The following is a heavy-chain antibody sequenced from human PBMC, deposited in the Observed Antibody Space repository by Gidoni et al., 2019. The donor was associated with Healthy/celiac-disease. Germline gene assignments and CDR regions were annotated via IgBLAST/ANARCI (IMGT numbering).Heavy chain of an antibody. J-gene: IGHJ3*02. CDR2: IWYDGSKK. Sequence: QVQLVESGGGVVQPGRARRLSLAASGCTFSSDGMHWVRQAPGKGLEWVALIWYDGSKKYYADSVKGRFTISRDSSENTVFLQMNSLRADDTAVYYCGRDRSFGTLDMWGQGTMVTVSS. D-gene: IGHD3-10*01. V-gene: IGHV3-33*01. CDR3: GRDRSFGTLDM. CDR1: GCTFSSDG.